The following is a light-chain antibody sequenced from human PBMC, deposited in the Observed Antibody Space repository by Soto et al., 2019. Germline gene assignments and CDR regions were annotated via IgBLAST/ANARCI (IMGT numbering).Light chain of an antibody. CDR2: DVS. V-gene: IGLV2-11*01. Sequence: QSALTQPRSVSESPGQSVTISCTGTSGDVGYYNYVSWYQQHPGKAPKVMIYDVSERPSGVPDRFSGSKSGNTASLTISGLQAEDEADYYCCSYAGSPRYVFGTGTKLTVL. CDR1: SGDVGYYNY. J-gene: IGLJ1*01. CDR3: CSYAGSPRYV.